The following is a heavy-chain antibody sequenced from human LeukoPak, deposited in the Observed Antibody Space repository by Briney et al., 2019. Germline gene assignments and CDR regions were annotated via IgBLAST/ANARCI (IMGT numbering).Heavy chain of an antibody. V-gene: IGHV4-39*07. CDR2: IYYTGTS. D-gene: IGHD5-18*01. J-gene: IGHJ4*02. CDR3: ARGRYVDTAMGTVYYFDY. Sequence: PSETLSLTCTVSGGSISGSNSYWGWIRQPPGEGLEWIGNIYYTGTSYSNPFLKSRLTMSVDTSKNLFSMKLSSVTAADTAVYYCARGRYVDTAMGTVYYFDYWGQGTLVTVSS. CDR1: GGSISGSNSY.